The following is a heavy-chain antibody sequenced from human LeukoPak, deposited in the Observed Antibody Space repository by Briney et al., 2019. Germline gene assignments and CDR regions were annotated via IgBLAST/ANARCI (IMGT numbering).Heavy chain of an antibody. CDR1: GGSISGHY. V-gene: IGHV4-59*11. J-gene: IGHJ4*02. CDR2: IHYTGAT. Sequence: SETLSLTCTVSGGSISGHYWSWVRQSPDKGLDWVGYIHYTGATNYNPSLKSRVTISVDTSRNQFSLKLSSVTAADTAVYYCARLQGFSTAVFDFWGQGALVTVSS. D-gene: IGHD3-3*01. CDR3: ARLQGFSTAVFDF.